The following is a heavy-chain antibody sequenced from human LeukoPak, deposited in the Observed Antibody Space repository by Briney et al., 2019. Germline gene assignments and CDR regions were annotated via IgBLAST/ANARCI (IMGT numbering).Heavy chain of an antibody. Sequence: GASVKVSCKASGGTFSSYAISWVRQAPGQGLEWMGWISAYNGNTHYAQKLQDRVTMTRDTSTSTAYMELKSLRSDDTAVYYCAIEIPHPSGSSPLHDWGQGTLVTVSS. V-gene: IGHV1-18*01. CDR1: GGTFSSYA. D-gene: IGHD3-10*01. J-gene: IGHJ4*02. CDR3: AIEIPHPSGSSPLHD. CDR2: ISAYNGNT.